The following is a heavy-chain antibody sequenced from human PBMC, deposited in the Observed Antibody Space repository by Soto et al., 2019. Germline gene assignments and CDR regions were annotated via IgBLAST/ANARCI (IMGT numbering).Heavy chain of an antibody. J-gene: IGHJ3*02. CDR2: IYYSGST. V-gene: IGHV4-59*01. Sequence: SETLSLTCTVSGGSISSYYWSWIRQPPGKGLEWIGYIYYSGSTNYNPSLKSRVTISVDTSKNQFSLKLSSVTAADTAVYYCARVVVVTAIQREDAFDIWGQGTMVTVSS. D-gene: IGHD2-21*02. CDR1: GGSISSYY. CDR3: ARVVVVTAIQREDAFDI.